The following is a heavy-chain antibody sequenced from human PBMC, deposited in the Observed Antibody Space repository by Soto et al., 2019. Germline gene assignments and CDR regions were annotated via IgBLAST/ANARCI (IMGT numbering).Heavy chain of an antibody. V-gene: IGHV4-30-4*01. J-gene: IGHJ2*01. CDR2: IYYSGST. CDR3: ARAHCGGDCYSETYWYFDL. D-gene: IGHD2-21*02. CDR1: GGSISSGDYY. Sequence: SSETLSLTCTVSGGSISSGDYYWSWIRQPPGKGLEWIGYIYYSGSTYYNPSLKSRVTISVDTSKNQFSLKLSSVTAADTAVYYCARAHCGGDCYSETYWYFDLWGRGTLVTVSS.